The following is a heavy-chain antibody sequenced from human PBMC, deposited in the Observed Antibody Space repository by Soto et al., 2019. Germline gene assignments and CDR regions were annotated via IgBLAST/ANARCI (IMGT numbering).Heavy chain of an antibody. J-gene: IGHJ6*02. CDR2: ISAYNGNT. V-gene: IGHV1-18*04. CDR1: GYTFTSYS. Sequence: ASVKVSCKASGYTFTSYSISWVRQAPGQGLEWMGWISAYNGNTKYAHKLQGRVTMTTDTSTSTVYMELRSLRSDDTAVYYCARRFLWFGELLYTMDVWGQGTTVTISS. D-gene: IGHD3-10*01. CDR3: ARRFLWFGELLYTMDV.